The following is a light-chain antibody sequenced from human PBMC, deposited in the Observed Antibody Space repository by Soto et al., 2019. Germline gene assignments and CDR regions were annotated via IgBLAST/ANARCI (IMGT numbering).Light chain of an antibody. J-gene: IGKJ1*01. CDR1: QFINRY. Sequence: EIVMTQSPATLSVSPGERATVSCRASQFINRYLAWYQQKPGQAPRLLMYDADKRATGIPGRFSGSGSGTDFTLSISSLEPEDFAVYYCQEYDNWPPWTFGHGTRVEIK. CDR3: QEYDNWPPWT. V-gene: IGKV3-11*01. CDR2: DAD.